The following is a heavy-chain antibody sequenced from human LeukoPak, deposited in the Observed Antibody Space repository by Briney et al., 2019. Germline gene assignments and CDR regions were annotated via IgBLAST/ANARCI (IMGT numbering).Heavy chain of an antibody. CDR3: ARDSGSSRFDP. CDR2: ISSSSSYI. J-gene: IGHJ5*02. V-gene: IGHV3-21*01. CDR1: GFTFSSYS. D-gene: IGHD6-13*01. Sequence: PGGSLRLSCAASGFTFSSYSMNWVRQAPGKGLEWVSSISSSSSYIYYADSVKGRLTISRDNAKNSLYLQMNSLRAEDTAVYYCARDSGSSRFDPWGQGTLVTVSS.